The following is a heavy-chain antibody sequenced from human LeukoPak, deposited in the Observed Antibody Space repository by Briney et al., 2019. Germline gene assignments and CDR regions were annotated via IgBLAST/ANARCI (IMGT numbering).Heavy chain of an antibody. V-gene: IGHV3-21*01. CDR1: GFIFSYYS. CDR3: ARSEFEAFDM. J-gene: IGHJ4*02. Sequence: GGSLRLSCAASGFIFSYYSMNWVCQAPGKGLEWVSSINSNSNYMSYADSVKGRFTISRDNAKNSLYLQMTSLRAEDTAVYYCARSEFEAFDMWGQGTLVTVSS. CDR2: INSNSNYM. D-gene: IGHD3-9*01.